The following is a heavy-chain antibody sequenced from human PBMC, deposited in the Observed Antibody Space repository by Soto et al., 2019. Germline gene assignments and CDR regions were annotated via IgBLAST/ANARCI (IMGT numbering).Heavy chain of an antibody. D-gene: IGHD3-3*01. J-gene: IGHJ6*02. CDR3: ARGYYDFWSGYTYYYGMDV. CDR1: GYTFTSYY. CDR2: INPSGGST. V-gene: IGHV1-46*01. Sequence: ASVKVSCKASGYTFTSYYMHWVRQAPGQGLEWMGIINPSGGSTSYAQKFQGRVTLTRDTSTSTVYMELSSLRSEDTAVYYCARGYYDFWSGYTYYYGMDVWGQGTTVTVSS.